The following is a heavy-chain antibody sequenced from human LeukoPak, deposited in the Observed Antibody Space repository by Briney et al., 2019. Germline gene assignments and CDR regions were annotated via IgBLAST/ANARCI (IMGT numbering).Heavy chain of an antibody. CDR1: GFTFSSYA. CDR2: ISGSGGST. CDR3: AKDLGYNWNSGGWFDP. J-gene: IGHJ5*02. V-gene: IGHV3-23*01. D-gene: IGHD1-7*01. Sequence: GGSLRLSRAASGFTFSSYAMSWVRQAPGKGLEWVSAISGSGGSTYYADSVKGRFTISRDNSKNTLYLQMNSLRAEDTAVYYCAKDLGYNWNSGGWFDPWGQGTLVTVSS.